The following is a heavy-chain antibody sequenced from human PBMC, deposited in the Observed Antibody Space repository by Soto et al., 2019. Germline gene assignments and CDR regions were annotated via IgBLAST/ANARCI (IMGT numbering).Heavy chain of an antibody. CDR1: GFTFTSSA. J-gene: IGHJ4*02. CDR3: AADGISGSSDY. CDR2: IVVGSGNT. Sequence: QMQLVQSGPEVKKPGTSAKVSCKASGFTFTSSAVQWVRQARGQRLEWIGWIVVGSGNTNYAQKFQERVTITRDMSTSTAYMELSSLRSEDTAVYYCAADGISGSSDYWGQGTLVTVSS. D-gene: IGHD1-26*01. V-gene: IGHV1-58*01.